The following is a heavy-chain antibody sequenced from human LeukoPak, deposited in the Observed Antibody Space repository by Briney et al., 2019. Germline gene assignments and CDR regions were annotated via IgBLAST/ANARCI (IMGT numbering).Heavy chain of an antibody. CDR3: ARAEFRSGSSELDY. CDR1: GFTFSSYV. J-gene: IGHJ4*02. V-gene: IGHV3-23*01. CDR2: ISGRGGST. D-gene: IGHD1-26*01. Sequence: GGSLRLSCAVSGFTFSSYVMSWVRQAPGKGLEWVSAISGRGGSTYYADSVKGRFTISRDNARKSLFLEMNSLRAEDTAVYYCARAEFRSGSSELDYWGQGTLVTVSS.